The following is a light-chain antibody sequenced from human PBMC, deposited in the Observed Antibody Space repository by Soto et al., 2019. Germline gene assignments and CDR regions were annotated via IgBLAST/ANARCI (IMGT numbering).Light chain of an antibody. CDR2: EVT. J-gene: IGLJ2*01. V-gene: IGLV2-23*02. Sequence: QSVLTQPASVSGSPGQSITISCTGTSSDVGSYNLVSWYQQHPSKVPKLIIYEVTKRPSGVSNRFSGSQSGNTASLTISGLQAEDEADYYCCSYAGSSYVVFGGGTKLTVL. CDR1: SSDVGSYNL. CDR3: CSYAGSSYVV.